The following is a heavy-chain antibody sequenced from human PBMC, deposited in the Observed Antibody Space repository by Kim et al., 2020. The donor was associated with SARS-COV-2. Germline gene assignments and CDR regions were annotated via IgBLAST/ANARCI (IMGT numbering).Heavy chain of an antibody. CDR3: ARGGQVVIDGRVSLTPDDH. Sequence: SVKVSCKASGGTFSNYAVNWVRQAPGQGLEWMGRILPMVDIPNYARNFQGRLTTTADKSTSTAYMELTGLTSADTAVYYGARGGQVVIDGRVSLTPDDHWGQGARGTGS. D-gene: IGHD2-21*01. J-gene: IGHJ4*02. V-gene: IGHV1-69*04. CDR1: GGTFSNYA. CDR2: ILPMVDIP.